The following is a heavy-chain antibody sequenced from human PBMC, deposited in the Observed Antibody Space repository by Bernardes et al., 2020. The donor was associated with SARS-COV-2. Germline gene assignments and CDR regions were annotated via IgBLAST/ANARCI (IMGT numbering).Heavy chain of an antibody. Sequence: GGSLRLSCAASGFTFDDYGMSWVRQAPGKGLEWVSGINRNGGRTGYADSVKGRFTISRDNAKNALHLQVNSLRAEDTALYYCVRGYFYGPIDYWGQGILGTVSS. CDR3: VRGYFYGPIDY. CDR2: INRNGGRT. V-gene: IGHV3-20*04. J-gene: IGHJ4*02. D-gene: IGHD5-18*01. CDR1: GFTFDDYG.